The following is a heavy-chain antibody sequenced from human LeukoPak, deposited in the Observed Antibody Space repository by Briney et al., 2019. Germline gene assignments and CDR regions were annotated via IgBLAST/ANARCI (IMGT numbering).Heavy chain of an antibody. V-gene: IGHV4-34*01. Sequence: SETLSLTCAVYGGSFSGYYWSWIRQPPGKGLEWIGELNHSGSTNYNPSLKSRVTISVDTSKNQFSLKLSSVTAADTAVYYCARATVVRPFDYWGQGTLVTVSS. CDR1: GGSFSGYY. CDR3: ARATVVRPFDY. CDR2: LNHSGST. D-gene: IGHD4-23*01. J-gene: IGHJ4*02.